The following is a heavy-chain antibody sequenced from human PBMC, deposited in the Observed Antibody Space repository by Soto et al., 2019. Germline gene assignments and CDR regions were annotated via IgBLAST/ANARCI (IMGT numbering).Heavy chain of an antibody. CDR1: GFTFSSYA. CDR2: ISYDGSNK. Sequence: GGSLRLSCAASGFTFSSYAMHWVRQAPGKGLEWVAVISYDGSNKYHADSVKGRFTISRDNSKTTLYLQMNSLRAEDTAVYYCARPKERHCSSTSCYRGGIYYGMDVWGQGTTVTVSS. J-gene: IGHJ6*02. V-gene: IGHV3-30-3*01. D-gene: IGHD2-2*02. CDR3: ARPKERHCSSTSCYRGGIYYGMDV.